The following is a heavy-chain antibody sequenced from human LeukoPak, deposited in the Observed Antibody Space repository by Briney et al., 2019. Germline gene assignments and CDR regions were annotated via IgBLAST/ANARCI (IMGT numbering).Heavy chain of an antibody. Sequence: GGSLRLSCAASGFTFSSYSMNWDRQAPGKGLEWVSSISSSSSYIYYADSVKGRFTISRDNAKSSLYLQMNSLRAEDTAVYYCARDRKRVSGSYLIPLYYGMDVWGQGTTVTVSS. J-gene: IGHJ6*02. CDR1: GFTFSSYS. D-gene: IGHD1-26*01. CDR2: ISSSSSYI. V-gene: IGHV3-21*01. CDR3: ARDRKRVSGSYLIPLYYGMDV.